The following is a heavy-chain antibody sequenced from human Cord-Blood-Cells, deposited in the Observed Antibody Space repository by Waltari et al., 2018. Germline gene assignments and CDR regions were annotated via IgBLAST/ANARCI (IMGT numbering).Heavy chain of an antibody. Sequence: QVQLQESGPGLVKPSETLSLTCTVSGGSISSHYWSWIRQPPGKGLEWIGYIYYSGSTNHNPSLKSRVTISVDTSKNQFSLKLSSVTAADTAVYYCARDYSSSWYNWFDPWGQGTLVTVSS. CDR2: IYYSGST. D-gene: IGHD6-13*01. J-gene: IGHJ5*02. V-gene: IGHV4-59*11. CDR1: GGSISSHY. CDR3: ARDYSSSWYNWFDP.